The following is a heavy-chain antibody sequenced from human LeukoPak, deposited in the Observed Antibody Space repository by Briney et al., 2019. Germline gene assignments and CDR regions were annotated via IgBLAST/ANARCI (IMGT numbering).Heavy chain of an antibody. J-gene: IGHJ6*02. CDR3: ARKAVYYYGMDV. D-gene: IGHD6-19*01. CDR1: GYSFTSYW. V-gene: IGHV5-51*01. CDR2: IYPGDSET. Sequence: GESLKISCNGAGYSFTSYWIAWVRQMPGKGLEWMGIIYPGDSETIYSPSFQGQVTISADNSITTAYLQWSSLKASDTAMYYCARKAVYYYGMDVWGQGTAVTVSS.